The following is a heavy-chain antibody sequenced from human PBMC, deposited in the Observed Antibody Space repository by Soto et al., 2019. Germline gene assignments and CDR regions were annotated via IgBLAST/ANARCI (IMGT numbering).Heavy chain of an antibody. CDR1: GNTFTNFG. CDR2: ISAYTDDP. V-gene: IGHV1-18*01. D-gene: IGHD2-2*01. CDR3: ARVIPGAEAWFDP. Sequence: QGQLVQSGAEVKKPGASVKVSCTASGNTFTNFGVTWVRQAPGQGLEWMGWISAYTDDPNYAQKFQGRVTMTIATSTSTAYLDLSSLTSDDTAVYYCARVIPGAEAWFDPWGQGTLVTVSS. J-gene: IGHJ5*02.